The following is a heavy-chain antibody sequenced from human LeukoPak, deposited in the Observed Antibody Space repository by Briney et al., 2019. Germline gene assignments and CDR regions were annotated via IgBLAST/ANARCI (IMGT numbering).Heavy chain of an antibody. Sequence: WASVKVYCKASGYTFTSYDINWVRQATGQGLEWMGWMNPNSGNTGYAQKFQGRVTMTRNTSISTAYMELSSLRSEDTAVYYCARRSPDDSPLRYFDWLSNHYYYYGMDVWGQGTTVTVSS. J-gene: IGHJ6*02. CDR3: ARRSPDDSPLRYFDWLSNHYYYYGMDV. V-gene: IGHV1-8*01. CDR1: GYTFTSYD. CDR2: MNPNSGNT. D-gene: IGHD3-9*01.